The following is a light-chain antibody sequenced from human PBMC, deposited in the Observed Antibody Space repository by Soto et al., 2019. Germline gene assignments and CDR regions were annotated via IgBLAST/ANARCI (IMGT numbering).Light chain of an antibody. V-gene: IGKV1-9*01. CDR1: QGISSY. CDR2: AAS. CDR3: QQLNSYPIT. J-gene: IGKJ5*01. Sequence: IKLTQSPCSLSASVGDRVTITCRASQGISSYLAWYQQKPGKDPKILIYAASTLQSGVPSRFSGSGSGTDFNLTISRLQTEEFATYYCQQLNSYPITGGQGTRVEIK.